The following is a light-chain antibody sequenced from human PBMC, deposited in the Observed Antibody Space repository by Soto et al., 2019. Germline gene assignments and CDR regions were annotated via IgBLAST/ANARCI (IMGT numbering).Light chain of an antibody. Sequence: QSVLTQPASVSGSPGQSITISCTGTSSDVGGYKYVSWYQQHPGKAPKLMIYDVSNRPSGVSNRFSGSKSGNTASLTISGLQAEDEADYYCSSYTSSSTRFGTRTKLTVL. CDR1: SSDVGGYKY. CDR2: DVS. J-gene: IGLJ1*01. CDR3: SSYTSSSTR. V-gene: IGLV2-14*01.